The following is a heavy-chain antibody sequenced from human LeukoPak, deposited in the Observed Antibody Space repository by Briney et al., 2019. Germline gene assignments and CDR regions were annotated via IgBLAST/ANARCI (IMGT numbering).Heavy chain of an antibody. CDR1: GFTVSSNY. J-gene: IGHJ4*02. CDR3: AKGLLSGDGYNSIY. D-gene: IGHD5-24*01. CDR2: IYSGGST. Sequence: GGSLRLSCAASGFTVSSNYMSWVRQAPGKGLEWVSVIYSGGSTYYADSVKGRFTISRDNSKNTLYLQMNSLRAEDTAVYYCAKGLLSGDGYNSIYWGQGTLVTVSS. V-gene: IGHV3-53*01.